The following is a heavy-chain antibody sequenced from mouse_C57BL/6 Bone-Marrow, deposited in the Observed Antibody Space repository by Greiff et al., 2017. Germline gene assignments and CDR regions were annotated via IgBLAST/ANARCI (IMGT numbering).Heavy chain of an antibody. CDR2: IYPFDSDT. J-gene: IGHJ2*01. CDR1: GYTFTSYC. CDR3: GIGSRDY. Sequence: QVQLQQPGAELVKPGASVKVSCNASGYTFTSYCMHWVKQRPGQGLEWIGRIYPFDSDTNYNQKFKSKATLTVDKSSSTAYMQLSSLTSEDAAVYYCGIGSRDYWGKGTTLTVTT. V-gene: IGHV1-74*01. D-gene: IGHD1-1*01.